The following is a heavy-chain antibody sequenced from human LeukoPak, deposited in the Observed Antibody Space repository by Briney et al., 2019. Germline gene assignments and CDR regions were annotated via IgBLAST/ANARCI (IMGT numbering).Heavy chain of an antibody. V-gene: IGHV4-59*01. CDR1: GGSISSYY. J-gene: IGHJ4*02. D-gene: IGHD6-19*01. Sequence: SETLSLTCTVSGGSISSYYWSWIRQPPGKGLEWIGYIYYSGSTNYNPSLKSRVTISVDTSKNQFSLKLSSVTAADTAVYYCAKVGPGTSGWKFDSWGQGTLVTVSS. CDR2: IYYSGST. CDR3: AKVGPGTSGWKFDS.